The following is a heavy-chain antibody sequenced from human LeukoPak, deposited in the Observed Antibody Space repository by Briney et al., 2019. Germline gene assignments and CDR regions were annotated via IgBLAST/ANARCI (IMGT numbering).Heavy chain of an antibody. CDR3: ARHTRRGSSGSENAFVI. CDR1: GDSITSKSYY. Sequence: SPSETLSLTCTVSGDSITSKSYYWDWIRQPPGRGLEWIGNLYYGGNTHYNPSLKSRVTISADTSNNQFSLNLSSVTATDTDIYYCARHTRRGSSGSENAFVIWGQGTMVTVSS. D-gene: IGHD5-12*01. CDR2: LYYGGNT. V-gene: IGHV4-39*01. J-gene: IGHJ3*02.